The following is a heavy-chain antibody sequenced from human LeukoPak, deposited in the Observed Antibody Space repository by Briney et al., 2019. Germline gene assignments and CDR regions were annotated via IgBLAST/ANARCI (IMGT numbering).Heavy chain of an antibody. Sequence: GASVKVSCKASGYTFTGYYMHWVRQAPGQGPEWMGWINPNSGGTNYAQKFQGRVTMTRDTSISTAYMELSRLRSDDTAVYYCARASVVSDIKIFGVVIPYYFDYWGRGTLVTVSS. J-gene: IGHJ4*02. CDR2: INPNSGGT. CDR1: GYTFTGYY. CDR3: ARASVVSDIKIFGVVIPYYFDY. V-gene: IGHV1-2*02. D-gene: IGHD3-3*01.